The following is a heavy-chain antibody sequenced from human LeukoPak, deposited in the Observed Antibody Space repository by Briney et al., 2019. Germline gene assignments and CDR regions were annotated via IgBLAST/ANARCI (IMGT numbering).Heavy chain of an antibody. J-gene: IGHJ4*02. Sequence: ASVKVSCKASGYTFTSFGISWVRQAPGQGLEWMGGISAYNGNTNYAQQLQGSVTMTTDTSTSTAYMELRSLRSDDSAVYYCAVQWDNFDYWGQGTLVTVSS. CDR3: AVQWDNFDY. CDR1: GYTFTSFG. D-gene: IGHD1-26*01. CDR2: ISAYNGNT. V-gene: IGHV1-18*01.